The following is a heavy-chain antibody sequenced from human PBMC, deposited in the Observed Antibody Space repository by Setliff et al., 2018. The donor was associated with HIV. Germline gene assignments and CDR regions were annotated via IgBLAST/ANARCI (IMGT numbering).Heavy chain of an antibody. CDR2: VNHNGNI. Sequence: PSETLSLTCAVHGGPLTDHYWNWIRQSPGKGLEWIVEVNHNGNINYNPSLKSRVTVSVDTSKNQFSLDLNSVTAADTAVYYCARLAKLGPSLSYFGMDVWGQGTTVTVSS. J-gene: IGHJ6*02. D-gene: IGHD7-27*01. CDR3: ARLAKLGPSLSYFGMDV. V-gene: IGHV4-34*01. CDR1: GGPLTDHY.